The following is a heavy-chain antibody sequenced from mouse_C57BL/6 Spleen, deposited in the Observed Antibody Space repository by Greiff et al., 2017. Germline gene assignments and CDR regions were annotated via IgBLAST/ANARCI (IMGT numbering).Heavy chain of an antibody. CDR1: GYTFTSYW. CDR3: ARTTVVARYFDV. V-gene: IGHV1-55*01. CDR2: IYPGSGST. Sequence: QVQLLQPGAELVKPGASVKMSCKASGYTFTSYWITWVKQRPGQGLEWIGDIYPGSGSTNYNEKFKSKATLTVDTSSRTAYMQLSSLTDEDSAVYYCARTTVVARYFDVWGTGTTVTVSS. J-gene: IGHJ1*03. D-gene: IGHD1-1*01.